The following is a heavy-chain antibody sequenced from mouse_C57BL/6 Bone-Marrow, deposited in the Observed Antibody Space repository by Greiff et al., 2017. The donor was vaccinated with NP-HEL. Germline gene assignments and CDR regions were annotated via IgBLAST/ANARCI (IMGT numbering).Heavy chain of an antibody. D-gene: IGHD2-4*01. V-gene: IGHV1-18*01. CDR3: ARKDYLRFAY. Sequence: EVHLVESGPELVKPGASVKIPCKASGYTFTDYNMDWVKQSHGKSLEWIGDINPNNGGTIYNQKFKGKATLTVDKSSSTAYMELRSLTSEDTAVYYCARKDYLRFAYWGQGTLVTVSA. CDR1: GYTFTDYN. CDR2: INPNNGGT. J-gene: IGHJ3*01.